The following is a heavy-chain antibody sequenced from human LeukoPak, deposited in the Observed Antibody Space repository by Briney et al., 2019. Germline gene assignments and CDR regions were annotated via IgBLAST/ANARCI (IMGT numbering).Heavy chain of an antibody. V-gene: IGHV4-59*08. CDR1: GGSISSYY. Sequence: SETLSLTCTVSGGSISSYYWSWIRQSPGKGLEWIGYIYYSGSTNYNPSLKSRVTISVDTSKNQFSLKLSSVTAADTAVYYCARHPHYYASSGPPFDPWGQGTLVTVSS. CDR2: IYYSGST. D-gene: IGHD3-22*01. J-gene: IGHJ5*02. CDR3: ARHPHYYASSGPPFDP.